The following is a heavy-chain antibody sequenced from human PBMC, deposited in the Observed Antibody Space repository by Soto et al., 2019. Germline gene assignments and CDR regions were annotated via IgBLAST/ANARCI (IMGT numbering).Heavy chain of an antibody. V-gene: IGHV3-23*01. CDR3: AKGGGFGTGAYYNVAY. Sequence: EVQLLESGGGLVEPGGSLRLSCTASGFSFSSYAMTWVRQAPGKGLEWVSSTTDDGGRTFYADSVKGRFTISRDNSNNSLYLQRNSLRAEDTALYCCAKGGGFGTGAYYNVAYWGQGTLVTVSS. D-gene: IGHD3-10*01. J-gene: IGHJ4*02. CDR1: GFSFSSYA. CDR2: TTDDGGRT.